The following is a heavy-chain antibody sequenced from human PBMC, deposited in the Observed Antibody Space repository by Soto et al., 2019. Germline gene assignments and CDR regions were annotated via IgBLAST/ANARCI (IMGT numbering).Heavy chain of an antibody. Sequence: QVQLVESGGGVVQPGRSLRLSCAASGFTFSSYGMHWVRQAPGKGLEWVAVIWYDGSNKYYADSVKGRFTISRDNSKNTLYLHMNSLRAEDTAVYYCARDRITMVRGVITYYYYGMDVWGQGTTVTVSS. CDR2: IWYDGSNK. V-gene: IGHV3-33*01. CDR3: ARDRITMVRGVITYYYYGMDV. CDR1: GFTFSSYG. D-gene: IGHD3-10*01. J-gene: IGHJ6*02.